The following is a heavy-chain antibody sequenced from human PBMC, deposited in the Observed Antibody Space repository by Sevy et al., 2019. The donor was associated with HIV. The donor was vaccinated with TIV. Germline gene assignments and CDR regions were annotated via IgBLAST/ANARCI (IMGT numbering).Heavy chain of an antibody. CDR2: IYYSGST. D-gene: IGHD3-22*01. J-gene: IGHJ4*02. CDR1: GGSISSGDYY. CDR3: ARADYYDSSGYLTPFDY. Sequence: SETLSLTCTVSGGSISSGDYYWSWIRQPPGKGLEWIGYIYYSGSTYYNPSLKSRVTISVDTSKNQFSLKLSSVTAADKAVYYGARADYYDSSGYLTPFDYWGQGTLVTVSS. V-gene: IGHV4-30-4*01.